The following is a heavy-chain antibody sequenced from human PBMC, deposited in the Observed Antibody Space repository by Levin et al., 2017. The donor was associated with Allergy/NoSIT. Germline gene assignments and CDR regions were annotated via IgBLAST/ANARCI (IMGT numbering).Heavy chain of an antibody. J-gene: IGHJ6*02. D-gene: IGHD1-7*01. CDR2: INPNSGGT. CDR1: GYTFTGYY. Sequence: ASVKVSCKASGYTFTGYYMHWVRQAPGQGLEWMGRINPNSGGTNYAQKFQGRVTMTRDTSISTAYMELSRLRSDDTAVYYCARGELRPDYYYYGMDVWGQGTTVTVSS. V-gene: IGHV1-2*06. CDR3: ARGELRPDYYYYGMDV.